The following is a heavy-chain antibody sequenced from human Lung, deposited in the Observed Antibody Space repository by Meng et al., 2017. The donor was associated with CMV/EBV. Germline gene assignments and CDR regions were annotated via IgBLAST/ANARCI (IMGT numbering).Heavy chain of an antibody. D-gene: IGHD4-17*01. J-gene: IGHJ3*02. CDR1: GFTFDSYG. Sequence: GGSLRLSCTASGFTFDSYGMNWVRQAPGKGLEWVSCITRRSDYIRYADSVKGQFTIFRDNARNSLYLQMNSLRADDTAVYYCARPLYGDYEGGAFDIWGQGKXVNVAS. CDR2: ITRRSDYI. V-gene: IGHV3-21*01. CDR3: ARPLYGDYEGGAFDI.